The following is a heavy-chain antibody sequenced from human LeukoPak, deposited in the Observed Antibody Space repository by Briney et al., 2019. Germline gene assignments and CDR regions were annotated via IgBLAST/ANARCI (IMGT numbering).Heavy chain of an antibody. J-gene: IGHJ4*02. Sequence: SETLSLTCTVSGGSISSSSYYWGWLRQPPGTGLEWIGSIYYSGSTYYNPSLKSRVTISVDTSKNQFSLKLSSVTAADTAVYYCATLPLNSSGYYFDYWGQGTLVTVSS. CDR1: GGSISSSSYY. CDR2: IYYSGST. V-gene: IGHV4-39*01. D-gene: IGHD3-22*01. CDR3: ATLPLNSSGYYFDY.